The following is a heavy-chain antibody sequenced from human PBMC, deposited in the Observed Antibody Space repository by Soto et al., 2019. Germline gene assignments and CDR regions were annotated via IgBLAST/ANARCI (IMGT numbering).Heavy chain of an antibody. CDR1: GFTFSSLH. V-gene: IGHV3-21*01. Sequence: GGSLRLSCAASGFTFSSLHMNWVRQAPGEGLEWVSSISRNGNYIYYADSVKGRFTISRDNAENSLYLQMNSLRAEDTAVYYCARVFGVSSRPRGYYYYYMDVWGKGTTVTVSS. CDR3: ARVFGVSSRPRGYYYYYMDV. D-gene: IGHD3-3*01. CDR2: ISRNGNYI. J-gene: IGHJ6*03.